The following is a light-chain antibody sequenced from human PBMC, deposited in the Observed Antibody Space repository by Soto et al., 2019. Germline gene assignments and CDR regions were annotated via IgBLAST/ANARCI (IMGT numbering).Light chain of an antibody. CDR1: YSANNKNC. Sequence: YSANNKNCLAWYQQKPGQPPKLLLYWASTRESGVPDRFSGSGSGTDFTLTISSLQAEDVAVYYCQQYLGIPRTFGQGAKVDVK. J-gene: IGKJ1*01. V-gene: IGKV4-1*01. CDR3: QQYLGIPRT. CDR2: WAS.